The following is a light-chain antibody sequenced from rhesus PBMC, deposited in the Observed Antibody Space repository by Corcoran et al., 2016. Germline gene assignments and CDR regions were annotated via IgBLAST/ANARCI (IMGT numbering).Light chain of an antibody. Sequence: DIQMTQSPSSLSASVGDTVTITCQASQGISKSLAWYQQQPGKAPKLLIYDASTLQSGVPSRFSGSGSRTECTLTISSLQPEEFATYYCQQHNSYPLTFGGGTKVEIK. CDR1: QGISKS. J-gene: IGKJ4*01. CDR3: QQHNSYPLT. CDR2: DAS. V-gene: IGKV1-33*02.